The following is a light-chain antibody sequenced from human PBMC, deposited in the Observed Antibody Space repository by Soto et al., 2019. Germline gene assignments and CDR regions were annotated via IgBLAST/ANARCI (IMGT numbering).Light chain of an antibody. J-gene: IGKJ1*01. CDR3: QQYCSTPWT. Sequence: DIVMTQSPDSLAVSLGERATINCKSSQSVLYSSNNKNYLAWYQQKPGQPPKLLIYWASTRESGVPDRFSGSGSGTDFTLTISSLQAEDVAVYYCQQYCSTPWTFGQGTEVEIK. CDR2: WAS. V-gene: IGKV4-1*01. CDR1: QSVLYSSNNKNY.